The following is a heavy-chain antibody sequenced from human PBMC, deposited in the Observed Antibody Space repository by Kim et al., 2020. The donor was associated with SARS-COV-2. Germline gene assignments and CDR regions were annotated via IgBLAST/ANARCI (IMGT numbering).Heavy chain of an antibody. J-gene: IGHJ4*02. Sequence: GGSLRLSCGASGFTFSRYGMHWVRQAPGKGLEWVAVISYDGSNKYYGDSVKGRFTISRDNSKNTLYLQMNSLRGEDTAEYYCAKDQTIVVVPAATFDYWGQGTLVTVSS. D-gene: IGHD2-2*01. CDR1: GFTFSRYG. CDR2: ISYDGSNK. V-gene: IGHV3-30*18. CDR3: AKDQTIVVVPAATFDY.